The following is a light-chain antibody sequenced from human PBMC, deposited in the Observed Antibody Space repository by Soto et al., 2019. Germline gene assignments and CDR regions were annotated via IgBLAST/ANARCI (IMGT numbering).Light chain of an antibody. V-gene: IGLV2-14*01. CDR1: RSDVGGYDY. J-gene: IGLJ2*01. CDR2: EVG. CDR3: SSYTTSSPLVV. Sequence: QSVLTQPASVSGSPGQSITISCTGTRSDVGGYDYVSWYQQHPGKAPKLMIYEVGNRPSGISDRFSGSKSGNTASLTISGLQAEDEADYYCSSYTTSSPLVVFGGGTKVTVL.